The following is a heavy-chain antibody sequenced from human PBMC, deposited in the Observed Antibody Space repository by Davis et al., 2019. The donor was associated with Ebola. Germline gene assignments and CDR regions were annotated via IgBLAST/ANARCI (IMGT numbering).Heavy chain of an antibody. D-gene: IGHD3-10*01. CDR2: FYYSGST. J-gene: IGHJ6*02. V-gene: IGHV4-59*01. Sequence: SETLSLTCAVYGGSFSGYYWSWIRQPPGKGLEWIGYFYYSGSTNYNPSLKSRVTISVDTSKNQFSLKLSSVTAADTAVYYCARGSAYYYGSGSYRGYGMDVWGQGTTVTVSS. CDR3: ARGSAYYYGSGSYRGYGMDV. CDR1: GGSFSGYY.